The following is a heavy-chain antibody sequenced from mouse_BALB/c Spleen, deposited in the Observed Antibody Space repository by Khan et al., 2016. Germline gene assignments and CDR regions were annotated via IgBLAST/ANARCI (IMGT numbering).Heavy chain of an antibody. CDR3: ATYDGYLVDY. CDR1: GYSITSGY. J-gene: IGHJ2*01. CDR2: ISYSGST. D-gene: IGHD2-3*01. Sequence: VQLQESGPSLVKPSQTLSLTCSVTGYSITSGYWNWVRQLPGNNLEYMGYISYSGSTYYNPSLISRLSITRDTSKNQYYLQLNSVTTEDTATYYCATYDGYLVDYWGQGTTLTVSS. V-gene: IGHV3-8*02.